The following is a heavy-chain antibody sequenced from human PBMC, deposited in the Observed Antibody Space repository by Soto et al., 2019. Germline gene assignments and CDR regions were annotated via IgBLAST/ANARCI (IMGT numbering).Heavy chain of an antibody. J-gene: IGHJ4*02. CDR3: AHRVLRAVFGLVTTTAIYFDF. CDR1: GFSLTTSGVG. CDR2: IYWDDDK. D-gene: IGHD3-3*01. Sequence: QITLNESGPTVVKPTETLTLTCTFSGFSLTTSGVGVGWVRQSPGKAPEWLAFIYWDDDKRYRTSLKSRLTITKDTAKNQVVLTMAHVDPADTATYYCAHRVLRAVFGLVTTTAIYFDFWGQGTPVVVSS. V-gene: IGHV2-5*02.